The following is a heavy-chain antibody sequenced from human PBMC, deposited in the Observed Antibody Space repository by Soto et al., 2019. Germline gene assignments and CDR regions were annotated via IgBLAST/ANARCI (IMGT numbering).Heavy chain of an antibody. Sequence: SLRLSCAASGFTFDDYAMHWVRQAAVKVLGWGSGMSCNSVSIVYADSVKGRFTISRDNAKNSLYLQMNSLRAEDTALYYCAKGGHYYDSTDAFDIWGQGTMVTVSS. J-gene: IGHJ3*02. CDR1: GFTFDDYA. D-gene: IGHD3-22*01. V-gene: IGHV3-9*01. CDR3: AKGGHYYDSTDAFDI. CDR2: MSCNSVSI.